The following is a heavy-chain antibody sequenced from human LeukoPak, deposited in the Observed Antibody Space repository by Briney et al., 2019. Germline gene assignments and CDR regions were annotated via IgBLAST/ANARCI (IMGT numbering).Heavy chain of an antibody. V-gene: IGHV3-30-3*01. CDR3: ARWGSTSCYDY. J-gene: IGHJ4*02. Sequence: VRSLRLSCAASGFTFSSYAMHWVRQAPGKGLEWVAVISYDGSNKYYADSVKGRFTISRDNSKNTLYLQMNSLRAEDTAVYYCARWGSTSCYDYWGQGTLVTVSS. CDR1: GFTFSSYA. D-gene: IGHD2-2*01. CDR2: ISYDGSNK.